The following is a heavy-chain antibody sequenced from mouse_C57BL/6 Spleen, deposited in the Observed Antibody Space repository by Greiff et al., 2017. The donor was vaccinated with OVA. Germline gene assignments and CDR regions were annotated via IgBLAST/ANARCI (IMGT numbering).Heavy chain of an antibody. Sequence: QVQLQQPGTDLVKPGASLKLSCTASGFTFTSYWMHWVHQRPGQGLEWIGNINPSNGGTNYTEKFKSQATLTVDKSYSKAYMQLSSLTSEDTAVYDWAREGNWDGFAYWGQGTLVTVSA. CDR3: AREGNWDGFAY. CDR2: INPSNGGT. D-gene: IGHD4-1*01. J-gene: IGHJ3*01. V-gene: IGHV1-53*01. CDR1: GFTFTSYW.